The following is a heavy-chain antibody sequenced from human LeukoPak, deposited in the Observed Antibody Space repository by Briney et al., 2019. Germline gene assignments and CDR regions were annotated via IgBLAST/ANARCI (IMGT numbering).Heavy chain of an antibody. CDR1: GGTFSNHA. V-gene: IGHV1-69*13. Sequence: SVKVSCKASGGTFSNHAVSWVRQAPGQGLEWMGGIIPIFGTANYAQKFRGRVTITADESTSTAYMELSSLRSEDTAVYYCARAHRQLERLGRYYFDYWGQGTLVTVSS. J-gene: IGHJ4*02. D-gene: IGHD1-1*01. CDR2: IIPIFGTA. CDR3: ARAHRQLERLGRYYFDY.